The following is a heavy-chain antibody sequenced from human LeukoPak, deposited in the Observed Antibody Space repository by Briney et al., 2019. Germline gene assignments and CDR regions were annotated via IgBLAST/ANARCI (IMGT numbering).Heavy chain of an antibody. D-gene: IGHD6-13*01. J-gene: IGHJ5*02. Sequence: ASVKVSCKASGGTFSSYAISWVRQAPGQGLEWMGGIIPIFGTANYAQKFQGRLTVTADESTSTAYMELSSLRSEDTAVYYCARGYSSTINWFDPWGQGTLVTVSS. CDR1: GGTFSSYA. CDR3: ARGYSSTINWFDP. CDR2: IIPIFGTA. V-gene: IGHV1-69*13.